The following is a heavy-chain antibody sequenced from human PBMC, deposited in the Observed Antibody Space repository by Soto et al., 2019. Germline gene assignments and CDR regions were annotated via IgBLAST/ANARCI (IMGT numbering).Heavy chain of an antibody. V-gene: IGHV5-10-1*01. CDR1: GYSFTSYW. CDR2: IDPSDSYT. CDR3: ARLLAAPGIC. Sequence: GEAMKISCKGSGYSFTSYWISWVRQMPGKGLEWMGRIDPSDSYTNYSPSFQGHVAISADKSISTAYLQWSSLKASDTAMYYCARLLAAPGICWGQRTLVTVSS. J-gene: IGHJ4*02. D-gene: IGHD6-13*01.